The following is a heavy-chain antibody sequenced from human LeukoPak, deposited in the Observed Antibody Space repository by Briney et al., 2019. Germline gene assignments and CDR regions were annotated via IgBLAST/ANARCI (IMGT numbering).Heavy chain of an antibody. Sequence: SGPTLVKPTQTLTLTCTFSGFSLSTSGVGVGWIRQPPGKALEWLALIYWNDDKRYSPSLKSRLTITKDTSKNQVVLTMTNMDPVDTATYYCAHRFLEWLSRDAFDIWGQGAMVTVSS. CDR2: IYWNDDK. CDR3: AHRFLEWLSRDAFDI. CDR1: GFSLSTSGVG. D-gene: IGHD3-3*01. J-gene: IGHJ3*02. V-gene: IGHV2-5*01.